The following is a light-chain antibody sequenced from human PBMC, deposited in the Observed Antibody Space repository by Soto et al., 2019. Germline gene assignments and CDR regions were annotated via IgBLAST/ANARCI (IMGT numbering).Light chain of an antibody. Sequence: QSALTQPASVSGSPGQSITISCTGTSSDVGTYDLVSWYQHHPGAAPKLMIYEATSRPSGISNRFSGSKSGNTASLTISGLQAEDEADYYCCSFAGSNSWVFGGGTQLTVL. CDR2: EAT. J-gene: IGLJ3*02. CDR1: SSDVGTYDL. V-gene: IGLV2-23*01. CDR3: CSFAGSNSWV.